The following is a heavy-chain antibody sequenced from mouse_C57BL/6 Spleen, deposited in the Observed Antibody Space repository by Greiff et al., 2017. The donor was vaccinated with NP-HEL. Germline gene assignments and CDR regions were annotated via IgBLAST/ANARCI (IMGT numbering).Heavy chain of an antibody. J-gene: IGHJ1*03. D-gene: IGHD2-4*01. Sequence: EVQLVESGPGLVKPSQSLSLTCSVTGYSITSGYYWNLIRQFPGNKLEWMGYIRYDGSNNYNPYLKNRTSITLDTSTTQFFLKLNSVTTEDTATYYGARWDDYDGGWYFDVWGTGTTVTVSS. CDR3: ARWDDYDGGWYFDV. CDR1: GYSITSGYY. CDR2: IRYDGSN. V-gene: IGHV3-6*01.